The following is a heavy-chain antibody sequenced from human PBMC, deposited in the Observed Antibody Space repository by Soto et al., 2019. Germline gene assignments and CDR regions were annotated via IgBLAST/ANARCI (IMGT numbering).Heavy chain of an antibody. CDR2: INYSGST. Sequence: QVQLQESGPGLVKPSETLSLTCTVSGGSISTYYWSWIRQPPGKGLEWIGYINYSGSTNYNPSLKSRVTISVDMSKNQLSLKLSSVTSADTAVYYCARGAIFGVVIPFGRDFWGPGTTVPV. CDR1: GGSISTYY. CDR3: ARGAIFGVVIPFGRDF. V-gene: IGHV4-59*01. D-gene: IGHD3-3*01. J-gene: IGHJ6*02.